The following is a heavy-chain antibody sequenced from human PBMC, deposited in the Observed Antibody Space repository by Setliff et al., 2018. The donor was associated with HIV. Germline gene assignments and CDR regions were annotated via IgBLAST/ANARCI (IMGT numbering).Heavy chain of an antibody. CDR3: ARDWQQAFDY. D-gene: IGHD6-13*01. V-gene: IGHV3-66*02. Sequence: PGESLKISCAVSGFTFSSYAMNWVRQAPGKGLEWVSVIYSGGSTYYADSVKGRFTISRDNSKNTLYLQMNSLRAEDTAVYYCARDWQQAFDYWGQGTLVTVSS. J-gene: IGHJ4*02. CDR2: IYSGGST. CDR1: GFTFSSYA.